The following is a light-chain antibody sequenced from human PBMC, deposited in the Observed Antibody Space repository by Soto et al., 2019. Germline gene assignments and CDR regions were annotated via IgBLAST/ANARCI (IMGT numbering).Light chain of an antibody. CDR2: SNN. J-gene: IGLJ2*01. V-gene: IGLV1-44*01. CDR1: RSNIGSNT. CDR3: SAWYDSLNGPV. Sequence: QSVLTQPPSASGTPGQRVTISCSGSRSNIGSNTVNWYQQLPGTASKLLIYSNNQRPSGVPYRFSGSKSGTSASLAISGFQSEDEADYYCSAWYDSLNGPVFGGGTKLTVL.